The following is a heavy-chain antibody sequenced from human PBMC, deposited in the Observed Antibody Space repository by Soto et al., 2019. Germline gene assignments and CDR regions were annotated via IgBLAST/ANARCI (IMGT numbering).Heavy chain of an antibody. D-gene: IGHD6-19*01. CDR3: ARRSSGWYFDY. CDR2: FSGSGVST. J-gene: IGHJ4*02. V-gene: IGHV3-23*01. Sequence: EVQLLESGGGLVQPGGSLRLSCAASGFSFSSYAMNWVRQAPGRGLEWVSVFSGSGVSTYYADSVKGRFTISRDNSKNTLYLQMISLRAEDTAVYYCARRSSGWYFDYWGQGTLVIVSS. CDR1: GFSFSSYA.